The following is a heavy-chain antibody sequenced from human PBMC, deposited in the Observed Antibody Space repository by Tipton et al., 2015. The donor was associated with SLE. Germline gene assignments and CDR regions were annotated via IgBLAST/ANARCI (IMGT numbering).Heavy chain of an antibody. CDR2: INHSGST. CDR3: AREGRYPYYYYYMDV. D-gene: IGHD2-2*01. J-gene: IGHJ6*03. V-gene: IGHV4-34*01. Sequence: LRLSCAVYGGSFSGYYWSWIRQPPGKGLEWIGEINHSGSTNYNPSLKSRVTISVDTSKNQFSLKLSSVTAADTAVYYCAREGRYPYYYYYMDVWGKGATVTVSS. CDR1: GGSFSGYY.